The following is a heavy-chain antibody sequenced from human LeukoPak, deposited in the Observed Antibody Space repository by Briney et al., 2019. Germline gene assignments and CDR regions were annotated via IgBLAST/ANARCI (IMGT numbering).Heavy chain of an antibody. V-gene: IGHV3-7*01. J-gene: IGHJ4*02. CDR1: GSIFSSFW. CDR3: VRLSTSVAGADY. CDR2: IKKDGSEK. Sequence: PGGSLRLSCAVSGSIFSSFWMSWVRQAPGKGLEWVANIKKDGSEKYYVDSVKGRFTISRDNAKNSLYLQMDSLRVEDTAVYYCVRLSTSVAGADYWGQGTLVTVSS. D-gene: IGHD6-19*01.